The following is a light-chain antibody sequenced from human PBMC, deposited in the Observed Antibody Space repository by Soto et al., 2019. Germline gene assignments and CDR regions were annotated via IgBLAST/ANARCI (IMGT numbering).Light chain of an antibody. J-gene: IGKJ1*01. CDR3: QQYSKWPT. V-gene: IGKV3D-20*02. CDR2: GAS. CDR1: QSVSSSY. Sequence: ETVLTQSPATLSLSPGERATLSCRASQSVSSSYLAWYQQKPGQAPRLLIYGASSRATGIPDRFSGSGSGTDFTLTISSLQSEDFAVYYCQQYSKWPTFGRGTKVDIK.